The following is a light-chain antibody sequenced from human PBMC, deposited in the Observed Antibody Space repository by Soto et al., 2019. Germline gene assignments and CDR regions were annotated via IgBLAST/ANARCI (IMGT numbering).Light chain of an antibody. Sequence: IVLTQSPGTLSLSPGEVATLSCGASQTITDNFLAWYQQKPGLAPRLLVYDAFIRATGIPDRFTGSGSETDFTLTISTLEPEDFAVYYCQHYGYSNSTFGGGTRVEI. CDR1: QTITDNF. V-gene: IGKV3D-20*01. CDR2: DAF. J-gene: IGKJ4*01. CDR3: QHYGYSNST.